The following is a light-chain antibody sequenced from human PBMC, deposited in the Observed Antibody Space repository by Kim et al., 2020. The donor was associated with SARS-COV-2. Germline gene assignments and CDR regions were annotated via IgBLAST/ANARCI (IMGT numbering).Light chain of an antibody. Sequence: EIVLTQSPATLSLSPGERVTLSCRASQSVSSYLAWYQQKPGQAPRLLIYDASSRATGIPARFSGSGSETDFTLTISSLEPEDFAVYYCQQHSNWPLTFGGGTKVDIK. CDR1: QSVSSY. CDR3: QQHSNWPLT. CDR2: DAS. V-gene: IGKV3-11*01. J-gene: IGKJ4*01.